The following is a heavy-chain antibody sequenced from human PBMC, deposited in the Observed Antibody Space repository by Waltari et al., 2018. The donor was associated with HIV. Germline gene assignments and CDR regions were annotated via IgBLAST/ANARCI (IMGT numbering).Heavy chain of an antibody. CDR1: GFTFSGYA. CDR2: ISRTSSYI. Sequence: EVHLVESGGGLVKPGESLRLSCAAYGFTFSGYAMKWVRQAPGKGLEWVSAISRTSSYIYYADAVKGRFTISRDNAKNSLYLQMNSLRVEDTAVYYCARDERRCNSGDCYPSDYWGQGTLVTVSS. D-gene: IGHD2-21*02. V-gene: IGHV3-21*01. J-gene: IGHJ4*02. CDR3: ARDERRCNSGDCYPSDY.